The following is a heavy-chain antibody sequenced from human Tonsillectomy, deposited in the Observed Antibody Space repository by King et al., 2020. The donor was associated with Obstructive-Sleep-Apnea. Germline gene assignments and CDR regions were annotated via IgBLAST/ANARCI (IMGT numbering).Heavy chain of an antibody. CDR2: ISYDGSNK. CDR1: GFTFSSYA. Sequence: VQLVESGGGVVQSGRSLSLSCAASGFTFSSYAMHWVRQAPGKWREWGAVISYDGSNKYYADSVKGRVTISRDNSKNTLYLQMNSLRAEDTAVYYCARDRWFGELFLDAFDIWGQGTMVTVSS. D-gene: IGHD3-10*01. J-gene: IGHJ3*02. CDR3: ARDRWFGELFLDAFDI. V-gene: IGHV3-30*04.